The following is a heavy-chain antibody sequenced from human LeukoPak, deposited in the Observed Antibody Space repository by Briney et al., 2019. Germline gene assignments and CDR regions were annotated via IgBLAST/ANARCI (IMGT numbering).Heavy chain of an antibody. V-gene: IGHV1-46*01. CDR2: INPSGGST. CDR1: GYXFTSYY. J-gene: IGHJ5*02. Sequence: KVSCXXXGYXFTSYYMHWVRQAPGQGLEWMGIINPSGGSTSYAQKFQGRVTMTRDTSTSTVYMELSSLRSEDTAVYYCAKNGDSFLSSWGQGTLVTVSS. CDR3: AKNGDSFLSS. D-gene: IGHD3/OR15-3a*01.